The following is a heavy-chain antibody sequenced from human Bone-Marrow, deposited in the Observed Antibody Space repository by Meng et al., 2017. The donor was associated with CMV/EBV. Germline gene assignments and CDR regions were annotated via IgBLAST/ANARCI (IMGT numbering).Heavy chain of an antibody. J-gene: IGHJ3*02. D-gene: IGHD3-3*01. CDR2: ISFDGNTK. CDR3: ARDRSGDRFSEWSGRAFDI. Sequence: GESLKISCAASRFTFSLYAMHWVRQAPGKGLEWVSVISFDGNTKYYADSVQGRFTISRDNSKNTLYLQMNSLRAEDTAVYYCARDRSGDRFSEWSGRAFDIWGQGTMVTVSS. CDR1: RFTFSLYA. V-gene: IGHV3-30*04.